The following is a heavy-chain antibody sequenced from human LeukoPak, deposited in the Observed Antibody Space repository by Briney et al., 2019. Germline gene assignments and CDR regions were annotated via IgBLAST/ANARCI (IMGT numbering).Heavy chain of an antibody. V-gene: IGHV4-39*01. J-gene: IGHJ3*02. CDR3: ARHLIAVAGTGSVFDI. D-gene: IGHD6-19*01. Sequence: PSETLSLTCTVSDGSISSSSYYWGWIRQPPGKGLEWIGSIYYSGSTYYNPSLRSRVTISVDTSKNQFSLKLSSVTAADTAVYYCARHLIAVAGTGSVFDIWGQGTTVTVSS. CDR2: IYYSGST. CDR1: DGSISSSSYY.